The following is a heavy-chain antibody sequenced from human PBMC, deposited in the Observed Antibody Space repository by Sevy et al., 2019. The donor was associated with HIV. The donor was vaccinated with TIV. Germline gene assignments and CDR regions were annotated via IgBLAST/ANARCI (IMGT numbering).Heavy chain of an antibody. J-gene: IGHJ4*02. D-gene: IGHD5-12*01. V-gene: IGHV3-49*03. CDR1: GFTFDDYA. CDR2: ITRNSYEAYGGTT. CDR3: TRGLATADTPEYYFDY. Sequence: GGSLRLSCTTSGFTFDDYAMSWFRQAPGKGLEWVAFITRNSYEAYGGTTDYAASVKGRFIISRDDSKSIAYLQMNSLKTEDTAVYYCTRGLATADTPEYYFDYWGQGILDTGSS.